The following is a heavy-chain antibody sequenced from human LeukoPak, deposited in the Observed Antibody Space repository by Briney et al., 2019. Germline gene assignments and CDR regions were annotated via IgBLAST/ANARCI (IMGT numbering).Heavy chain of an antibody. D-gene: IGHD6-13*01. J-gene: IGHJ4*02. V-gene: IGHV3-9*01. Sequence: GGSLRLSCAASGFTFDDYAMHWVRQAPGKGLEWVSGISWNSGTIYYADSVKGRFTISRGDAKNSLYLQMHSLRAEDTALYYCASLAAAGDYWGQGTLVTVSS. CDR1: GFTFDDYA. CDR2: ISWNSGTI. CDR3: ASLAAAGDY.